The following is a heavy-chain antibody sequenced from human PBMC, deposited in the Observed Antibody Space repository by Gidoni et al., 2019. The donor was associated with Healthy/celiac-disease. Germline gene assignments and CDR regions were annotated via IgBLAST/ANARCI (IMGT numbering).Heavy chain of an antibody. Sequence: QVQLVESGGGVVQPGRSLRLSCAASGFTFSSYGMHWVRQAPGKGLEWVAVIWYDGSNKYYADSVKGRFTISRDNSKNTLYLQMNSLRAEDTAVYYCASSGFGRRDGYNWDDAFDIWGQGTMVTVSS. J-gene: IGHJ3*02. V-gene: IGHV3-33*01. CDR1: GFTFSSYG. CDR2: IWYDGSNK. D-gene: IGHD5-12*01. CDR3: ASSGFGRRDGYNWDDAFDI.